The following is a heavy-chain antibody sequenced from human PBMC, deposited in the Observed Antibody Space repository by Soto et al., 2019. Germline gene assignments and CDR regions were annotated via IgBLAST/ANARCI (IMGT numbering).Heavy chain of an antibody. D-gene: IGHD5-18*01. CDR2: INHSGST. V-gene: IGHV4-34*01. Sequence: SETLSLTCAVYGGSFSGYYWSWIRQPPGKGLGWIGEINHSGSTNYNPSLKSRVTISVDTSKNQLSLKLSSVTAADTAVYYCARGRYSNWFDPWGQGTLVTVSS. CDR1: GGSFSGYY. J-gene: IGHJ5*02. CDR3: ARGRYSNWFDP.